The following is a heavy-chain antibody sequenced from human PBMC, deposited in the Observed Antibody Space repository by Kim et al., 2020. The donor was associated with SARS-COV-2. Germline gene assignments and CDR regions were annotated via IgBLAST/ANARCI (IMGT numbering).Heavy chain of an antibody. CDR3: AKDGIMNGSGSYYNVGYYYGMDV. V-gene: IGHV3-23*01. Sequence: GGSLRLSCAASGFTFSSYAMSWVRQAPGKGLEWVSAISGSGGSTYYADSVKGRFTISRDNSKNTLYLQMNSLRAEDTAVYYCAKDGIMNGSGSYYNVGYYYGMDVWGQGTTVTVSS. D-gene: IGHD3-10*01. CDR2: ISGSGGST. J-gene: IGHJ6*02. CDR1: GFTFSSYA.